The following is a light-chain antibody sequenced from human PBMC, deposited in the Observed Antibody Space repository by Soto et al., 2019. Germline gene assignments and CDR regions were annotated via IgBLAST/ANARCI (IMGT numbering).Light chain of an antibody. CDR2: KAS. CDR3: QQYSGFSRT. V-gene: IGKV1-5*03. CDR1: QSISGW. Sequence: GARVTINSRASQSISGWLAWYQQKPGKAPKLLIYKASSLHSGVPSRFSGSGSGTEFTLTISRLQPDDFATYYCQQYSGFSRTFGQGTKVDIK. J-gene: IGKJ1*01.